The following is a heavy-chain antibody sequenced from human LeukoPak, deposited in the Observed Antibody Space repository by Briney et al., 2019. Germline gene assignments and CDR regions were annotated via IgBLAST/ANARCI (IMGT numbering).Heavy chain of an antibody. CDR2: IYTSGST. CDR1: GGSISSYY. CDR3: ARHYGSSIAAKYYYYMDV. J-gene: IGHJ6*03. V-gene: IGHV4-4*09. D-gene: IGHD6-6*01. Sequence: KPSETLSLTCTVSGGSISSYYWSWIRQPPGKGLEWIGYIYTSGSTNYNPPLKSRVTISVDTSKNQFSLKLSSVTAADTAVYYCARHYGSSIAAKYYYYMDVWGKGTTVTVSS.